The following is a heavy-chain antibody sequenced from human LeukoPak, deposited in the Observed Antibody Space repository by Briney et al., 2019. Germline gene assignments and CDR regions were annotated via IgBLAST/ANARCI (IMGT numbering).Heavy chain of an antibody. CDR3: ARDRGYSGYDPPHFDY. CDR2: ISSSSSYI. J-gene: IGHJ4*02. V-gene: IGHV3-21*01. D-gene: IGHD5-12*01. CDR1: GFTFSSYS. Sequence: GGSLRLSCAASGFTFSSYSMNWVRQAPGKGLEWVSSISSSSSYIYYADSVKGRFTISRDNAKNSLYLQMNSLRAEDTAVYYCARDRGYSGYDPPHFDYWGQGTLVTVSS.